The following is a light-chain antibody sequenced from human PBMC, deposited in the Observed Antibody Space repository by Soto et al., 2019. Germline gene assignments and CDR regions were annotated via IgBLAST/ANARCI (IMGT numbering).Light chain of an antibody. CDR1: SSDVGAYNY. V-gene: IGLV2-8*01. J-gene: IGLJ1*01. CDR3: VSYAGSKNV. Sequence: QSALTQPPSASGSPGQSVTISCTGTSSDVGAYNYVSWYQQLPGKAPKLMIYEVSKRPSGVPDRFSASKSGNTASLTVSGLQAEDEADYYCVSYAGSKNVFGTGTKVTVL. CDR2: EVS.